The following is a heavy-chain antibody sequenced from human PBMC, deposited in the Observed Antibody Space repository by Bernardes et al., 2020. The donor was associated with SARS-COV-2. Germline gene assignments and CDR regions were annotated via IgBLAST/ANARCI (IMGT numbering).Heavy chain of an antibody. J-gene: IGHJ2*01. CDR2: INWNGGST. D-gene: IGHD4-17*01. V-gene: IGHV3-20*01. CDR3: ARNTDDYGDYRYFDL. Sequence: AESLSLSCAASGFTFNDYGMSWVRQAPGPGLEWVSGINWNGGSTGYADSVKGRFTISRDNAKNSLYLQMNSLIAEDTALYHCARNTDDYGDYRYFDLWGRGTLVTVSS. CDR1: GFTFNDYG.